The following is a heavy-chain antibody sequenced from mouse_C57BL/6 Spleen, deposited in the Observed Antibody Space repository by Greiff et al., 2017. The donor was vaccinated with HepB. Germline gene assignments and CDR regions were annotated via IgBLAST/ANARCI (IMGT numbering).Heavy chain of an antibody. CDR3: TRVGLRRVSYYFDY. CDR1: GFTFSSYA. CDR2: ISSGGDYI. Sequence: DVMLVESGEGLVKPGGSLKLSCAASGFTFSSYAMSWVRQTPEKRLEWVAYISSGGDYIYYADTVKGRFTISRDNARNTLYLQMSSLKSEDTAMYYCTRVGLRRVSYYFDYWGQGTTLTVSS. D-gene: IGHD2-4*01. V-gene: IGHV5-9-1*02. J-gene: IGHJ2*01.